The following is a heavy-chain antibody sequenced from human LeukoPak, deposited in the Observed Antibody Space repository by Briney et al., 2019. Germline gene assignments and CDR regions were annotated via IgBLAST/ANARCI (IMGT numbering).Heavy chain of an antibody. D-gene: IGHD6-19*01. J-gene: IGHJ4*02. V-gene: IGHV4-30-4*01. CDR1: GGSISRGDYY. CDR2: INYGGST. CDR3: VRTIAGWHGDY. Sequence: PSETLSLTCTVSGGSISRGDYYWSWIRQPPGKGLEWIGYINYGGSTYYHPSLKSRVTISVDTSNNQFSLKLSSVTAADTAVYYCVRTIAGWHGDYWGQGTLVTVSS.